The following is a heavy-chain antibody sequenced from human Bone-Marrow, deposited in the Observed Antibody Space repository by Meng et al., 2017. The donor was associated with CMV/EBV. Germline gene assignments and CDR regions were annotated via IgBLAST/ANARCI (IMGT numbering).Heavy chain of an antibody. D-gene: IGHD6-19*01. CDR1: GGSIRSSSYY. Sequence: LQRQGSGPGLVKPSETLSLTCTVSGGSIRSSSYYWGWIRQPPGKGLEWIGSIYYSGSTYYNPSLKSRVTISVDTSKNQFSLKLSSVTAADTAVYYCAREGAVDYYFDYWGQGTLVTVSS. CDR2: IYYSGST. CDR3: AREGAVDYYFDY. V-gene: IGHV4-39*07. J-gene: IGHJ4*02.